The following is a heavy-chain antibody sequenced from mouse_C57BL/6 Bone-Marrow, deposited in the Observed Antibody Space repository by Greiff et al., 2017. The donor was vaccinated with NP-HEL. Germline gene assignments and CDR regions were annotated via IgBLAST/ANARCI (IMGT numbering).Heavy chain of an antibody. CDR3: AREGIYYDFFAY. CDR2: IYPGSGST. CDR1: GYTFTSYW. J-gene: IGHJ3*01. Sequence: QVQLQQPGAELVKPGASVKMSCKASGYTFTSYWITWVKQRPGQGLEWIGDIYPGSGSTNYNEKFKSKATLTVDTSSSTAYMQLSSLTSEDSAVYYGAREGIYYDFFAYWGQGTLVTVSA. V-gene: IGHV1-55*01. D-gene: IGHD2-4*01.